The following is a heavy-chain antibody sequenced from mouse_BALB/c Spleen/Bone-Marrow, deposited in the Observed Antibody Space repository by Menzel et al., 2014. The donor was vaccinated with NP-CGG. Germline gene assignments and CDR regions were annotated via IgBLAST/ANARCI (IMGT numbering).Heavy chain of an antibody. V-gene: IGHV1S56*01. CDR2: IYPGDVST. D-gene: IGHD2-4*01. J-gene: IGHJ3*01. Sequence: QVQLQQSGPELVKPGASVKMSCKASGYTFTSYYIHWVKQRPGQGLEWIGWIYPGDVSTKYNEKFKGKTTLTADKSSSTAYMLLSSLTSEDSAIYFCARDDYGYWGQGTLVTVSA. CDR3: ARDDYGY. CDR1: GYTFTSYY.